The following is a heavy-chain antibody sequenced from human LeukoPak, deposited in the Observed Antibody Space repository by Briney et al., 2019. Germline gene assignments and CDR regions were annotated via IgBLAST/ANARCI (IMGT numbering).Heavy chain of an antibody. Sequence: ASVKVSSKASGGTFSNYAFSWVRQAPGQGLEWMGGIIPIFRTTNYAEQFQGRVTITTDESTNTAYLDLSSLRSEDTAVYYCAKDDGSATMGFDSWGQGTLVSVSS. CDR2: IIPIFRTT. D-gene: IGHD1-26*01. V-gene: IGHV1-69*05. CDR1: GGTFSNYA. CDR3: AKDDGSATMGFDS. J-gene: IGHJ5*01.